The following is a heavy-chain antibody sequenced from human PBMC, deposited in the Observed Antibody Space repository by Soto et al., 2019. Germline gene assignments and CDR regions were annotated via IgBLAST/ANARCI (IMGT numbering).Heavy chain of an antibody. CDR3: ARATSSSWYVFDY. D-gene: IGHD6-13*01. CDR2: INADNGNT. Sequence: WASVKVSCKASGYTFTNYAMHWVRQAPGQRLEWMGGINADNGNTKYSQKFQGRVTITRDTSASTAYLELTSLRSEDTAVYYCARATSSSWYVFDYWGQGTL. CDR1: GYTFTNYA. V-gene: IGHV1-3*01. J-gene: IGHJ4*02.